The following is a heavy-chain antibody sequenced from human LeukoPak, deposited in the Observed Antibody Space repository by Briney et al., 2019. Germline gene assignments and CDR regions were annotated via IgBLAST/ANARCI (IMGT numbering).Heavy chain of an antibody. CDR3: ARFSIVAATGSFDY. V-gene: IGHV4-4*07. Sequence: SETLSLTCTVSGGSISSYYWSWIRQPAGKGLEWIGRIYTSGSTNYNPSLKSRVTMSVDTSKNQFSLKLSSVTAADTAVYHCARFSIVAATGSFDYWGQGTLVTVSS. CDR1: GGSISSYY. D-gene: IGHD2-15*01. CDR2: IYTSGST. J-gene: IGHJ4*02.